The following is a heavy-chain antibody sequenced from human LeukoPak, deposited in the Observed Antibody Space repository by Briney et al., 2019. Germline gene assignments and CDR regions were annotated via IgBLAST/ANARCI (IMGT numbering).Heavy chain of an antibody. CDR1: GYSISSSYY. J-gene: IGHJ1*01. D-gene: IGHD3-22*01. V-gene: IGHV4-61*01. CDR2: IYYRGST. Sequence: SETLSLTCSVSGYSISSSYYWSWIRQPPGKGLEWIGSIYYRGSTNYNPSLKSRVTISVDTSKNQFSLNLSSVIATDTAVYYCARTSSGYYGYFQHWGQGTLVTVSS. CDR3: ARTSSGYYGYFQH.